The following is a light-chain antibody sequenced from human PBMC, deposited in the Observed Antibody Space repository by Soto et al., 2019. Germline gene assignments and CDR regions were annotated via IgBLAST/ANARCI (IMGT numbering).Light chain of an antibody. V-gene: IGKV3-15*01. CDR2: GAS. CDR3: QQYHKWPIT. CDR1: QGVSRK. J-gene: IGKJ4*01. Sequence: DIVMTQSPATLSVAPGERVTFSCRASQGVSRKLAWYQHQPVQAPRLLISGASTGATGIPARFSGSGSGTEFTLTISSLQSEDCAIYYCQQYHKWPITFGGGTKVDIK.